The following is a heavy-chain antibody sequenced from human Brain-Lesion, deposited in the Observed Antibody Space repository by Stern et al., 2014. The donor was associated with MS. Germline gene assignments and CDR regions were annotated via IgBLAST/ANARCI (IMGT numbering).Heavy chain of an antibody. CDR2: IYNSGTT. V-gene: IGHV4-30-2*01. CDR1: GGSIGGGGHS. D-gene: IGHD4-23*01. J-gene: IGHJ3*02. CDR3: ARTSVVTPSDDVFDI. Sequence: VQLEESGSGLVKPSQTLSLTCAVSGGSIGGGGHSWSWRRPPPGGGLVLVGFIYNSGTTFYTPSLERRVTISIDRSKNQFSLNLTSVTAAEAAVYYCARTSVVTPSDDVFDIWGQGTMVTVSS.